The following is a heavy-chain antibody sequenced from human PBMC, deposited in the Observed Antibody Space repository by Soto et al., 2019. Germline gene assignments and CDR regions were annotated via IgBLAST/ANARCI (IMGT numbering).Heavy chain of an antibody. CDR3: ARNYWFGELFYFDY. J-gene: IGHJ4*02. Sequence: PGESLKISCQGSGYSFTNYWISWMRQMAGKGLEWMGRIGPSDSYTNYSPSFQGQGTISADKSINTAYLQWGSLKASDTAMYYCARNYWFGELFYFDYWGQGTLVTVSS. CDR1: GYSFTNYW. CDR2: IGPSDSYT. D-gene: IGHD3-10*01. V-gene: IGHV5-10-1*01.